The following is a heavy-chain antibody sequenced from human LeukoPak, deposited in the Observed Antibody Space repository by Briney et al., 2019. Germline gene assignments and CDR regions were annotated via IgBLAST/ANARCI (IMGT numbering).Heavy chain of an antibody. V-gene: IGHV4-59*01. CDR1: GGSINSYY. Sequence: SETLSLTCMVSGGSINSYYWSWIRQPPGKGLEWIGYIHYSGSTNYNPSLSGPVTISLDTSKNQFSLRLSSVTAADTAISCCARRAGGSPFDIWGQGTMVTVSS. J-gene: IGHJ3*02. CDR2: IHYSGST. CDR3: ARRAGGSPFDI. D-gene: IGHD3-10*01.